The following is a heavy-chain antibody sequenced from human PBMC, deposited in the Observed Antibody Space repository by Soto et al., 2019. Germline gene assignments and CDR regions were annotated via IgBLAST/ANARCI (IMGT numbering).Heavy chain of an antibody. CDR3: ARARWYDAFDV. J-gene: IGHJ3*01. CDR1: GFFISSGNY. Sequence: SETLSLTCAVSGFFISSGNYWGWIRKPLGKGLEWIGSIFHGGNTYYNPSLKSRVTISVDMSKNQFSLKLNSVTAADTAVYYCARARWYDAFDVWGQGTVVTVSS. V-gene: IGHV4-38-2*01. CDR2: IFHGGNT. D-gene: IGHD2-15*01.